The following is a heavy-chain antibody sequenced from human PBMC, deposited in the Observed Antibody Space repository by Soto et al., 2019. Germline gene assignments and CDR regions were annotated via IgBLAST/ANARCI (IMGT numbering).Heavy chain of an antibody. Sequence: SETLSLTCAVYGGSFSGYYWSWIRQPPGKGLEWIGEINHSGSTNYNPSLKSRVTISVDTSKNQFSLKLSSVTAADTAVYYCARGVPPDYGDFGPYFDYWGQGTLVTVSS. CDR1: GGSFSGYY. CDR3: ARGVPPDYGDFGPYFDY. J-gene: IGHJ4*02. CDR2: INHSGST. V-gene: IGHV4-34*01. D-gene: IGHD4-17*01.